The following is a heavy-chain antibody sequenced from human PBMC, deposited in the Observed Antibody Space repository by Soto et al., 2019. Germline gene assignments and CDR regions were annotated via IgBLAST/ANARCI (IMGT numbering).Heavy chain of an antibody. D-gene: IGHD3-22*01. CDR2: IYYSGST. CDR1: GGSISSGGYY. V-gene: IGHV4-31*03. Sequence: SETLSLTCTVSGGSISSGGYYWSWIRQHPGKGLEWIGYIYYSGSTYYNPSLKSRVTISVDTSKNQFSLKLSSVTAADTAVYYCASSPLDYDSSGHYGAFDIWGQGTMVTVSS. J-gene: IGHJ3*02. CDR3: ASSPLDYDSSGHYGAFDI.